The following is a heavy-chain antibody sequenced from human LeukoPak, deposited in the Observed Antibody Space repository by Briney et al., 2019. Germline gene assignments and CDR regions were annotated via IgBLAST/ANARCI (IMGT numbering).Heavy chain of an antibody. CDR3: ARGEYSSSFYYFDY. Sequence: SGGSLRLSCAASGFTFSSYAMSWVRQAPGKGLEWVSAISGSGGSTYYADSVKGRFTISRDNAKNSLYLQMNSLRAEDTAVYYCARGEYSSSFYYFDYWGQGTLVTVSS. V-gene: IGHV3-23*01. CDR2: ISGSGGST. CDR1: GFTFSSYA. D-gene: IGHD6-13*01. J-gene: IGHJ4*02.